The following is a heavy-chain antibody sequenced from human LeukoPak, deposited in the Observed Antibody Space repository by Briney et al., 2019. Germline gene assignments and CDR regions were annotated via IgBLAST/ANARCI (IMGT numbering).Heavy chain of an antibody. J-gene: IGHJ4*02. CDR2: ISGSGGST. CDR3: AKDGIAVAGSSAWY. Sequence: PGGSLRLSCAASGFTFSSYAMSWVRQAPGKGLEWVSAISGSGGSTYYADSVKGRFTISRDNSKNTLYLQMDSLRAEDTAVYYCAKDGIAVAGSSAWYWGRGTQVTVSS. V-gene: IGHV3-23*01. D-gene: IGHD6-19*01. CDR1: GFTFSSYA.